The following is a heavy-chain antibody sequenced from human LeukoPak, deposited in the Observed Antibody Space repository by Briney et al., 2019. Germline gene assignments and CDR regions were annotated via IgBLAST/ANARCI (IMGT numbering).Heavy chain of an antibody. CDR1: GFSFRSHG. CDR3: ARDVATSGWATFY. CDR2: ITSSGNSI. V-gene: IGHV3-48*01. D-gene: IGHD6-19*01. Sequence: PGGSLRLSCAASGFSFRSHGMNWVRQAPGKGLEWVSYITSSGNSIDYADSVKGRFTISRDNAKNSLYLQMNSLRGEDTAVYYCARDVATSGWATFYWGPGTLVTVSS. J-gene: IGHJ4*02.